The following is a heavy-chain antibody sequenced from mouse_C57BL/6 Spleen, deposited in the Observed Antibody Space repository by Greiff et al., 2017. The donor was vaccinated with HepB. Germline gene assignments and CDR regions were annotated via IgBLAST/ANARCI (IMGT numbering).Heavy chain of an antibody. V-gene: IGHV2-5*01. D-gene: IGHD1-1*01. Sequence: QVQLKESGPGLVQPSQSLSITCTVSGFSLTSYGVHWVRQSPGKGLEWLGVIWRGGSTDYNAAFMSRLSITKDNSKSQVFFKMNSLQADDTAIYYCAKNGDTTVVEGAMDYWGQGTSVTVSS. CDR2: IWRGGST. CDR3: AKNGDTTVVEGAMDY. CDR1: GFSLTSYG. J-gene: IGHJ4*01.